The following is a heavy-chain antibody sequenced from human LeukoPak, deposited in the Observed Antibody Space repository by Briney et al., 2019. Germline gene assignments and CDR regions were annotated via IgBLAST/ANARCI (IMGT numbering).Heavy chain of an antibody. CDR3: ARVVSGSYSGYFDY. V-gene: IGHV4-59*01. D-gene: IGHD1-26*01. J-gene: IGHJ4*02. Sequence: SETLSLTCTVSGGSISSYYWSWIRQPPGKGLEWIGYIYYSGSTNYNPSLKSRVTISVDTSKNQFSLKLSSVTAADTAVYYCARVVSGSYSGYFDYWGQGTLVTVSS. CDR2: IYYSGST. CDR1: GGSISSYY.